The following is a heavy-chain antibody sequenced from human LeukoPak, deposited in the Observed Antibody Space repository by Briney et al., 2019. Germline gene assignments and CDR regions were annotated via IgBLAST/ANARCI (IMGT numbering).Heavy chain of an antibody. D-gene: IGHD2-15*01. V-gene: IGHV3-11*01. J-gene: IGHJ6*03. CDR3: ARVPPYCSGGSCYWYYYMDV. CDR1: GFTFSDYN. CDR2: ISRSGSTK. Sequence: GGSLRLSCAASGFTFSDYNMRWIRQAPGKGLEWVSSISRSGSTKYYADSVKGRFTISRDNAKNSLYLQMNSLRAEDTAVYYCARVPPYCSGGSCYWYYYMDVWGKGTTVTISS.